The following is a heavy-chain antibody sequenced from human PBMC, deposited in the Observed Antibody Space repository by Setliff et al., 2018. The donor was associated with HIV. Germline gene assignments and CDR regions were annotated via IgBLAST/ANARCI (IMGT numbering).Heavy chain of an antibody. J-gene: IGHJ4*02. CDR2: INPGNGNT. CDR1: GYTFTNYA. CDR3: ASSRHPVASFDY. D-gene: IGHD6-13*01. V-gene: IGHV1-3*01. Sequence: ASVKVSCKASGYTFTNYAMHWVRQAPGQRLEWMGWINPGNGNTKYSQKFQGRVTITADKSTSIAYMELSSLISEDTAVYYCASSRHPVASFDYWGQGTLVTVSS.